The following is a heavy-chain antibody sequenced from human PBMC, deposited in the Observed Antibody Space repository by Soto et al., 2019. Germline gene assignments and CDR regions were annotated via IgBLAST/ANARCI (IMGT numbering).Heavy chain of an antibody. CDR3: ARAALYGYDY. CDR2: ISSSSRNT. Sequence: PGGSLRLSCXASGFTFRSYGMSWVRQAPGRGLEWVASISSSSRNTYNADSVKGRFTISRDNARNSLYLQMNSLRDEDTAVYYCARAALYGYDYWGQGTPVTVSS. J-gene: IGHJ4*02. V-gene: IGHV3-48*02. D-gene: IGHD6-25*01. CDR1: GFTFRSYG.